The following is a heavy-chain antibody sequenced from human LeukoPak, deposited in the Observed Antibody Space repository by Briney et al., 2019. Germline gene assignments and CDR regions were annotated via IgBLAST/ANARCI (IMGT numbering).Heavy chain of an antibody. V-gene: IGHV4-39*07. CDR3: AKILYSGSYYSAFDI. CDR1: GGSISSSSYY. J-gene: IGHJ3*02. Sequence: SETLSLTCTVSGGSISSSSYYWGWIRQPPGKGLEWIGSIYYSGSTYYNPSLKSRVTISVDTSKNQFSLKLSSVTAADTAVYYCAKILYSGSYYSAFDIWSQGTMVIVSS. D-gene: IGHD1-26*01. CDR2: IYYSGST.